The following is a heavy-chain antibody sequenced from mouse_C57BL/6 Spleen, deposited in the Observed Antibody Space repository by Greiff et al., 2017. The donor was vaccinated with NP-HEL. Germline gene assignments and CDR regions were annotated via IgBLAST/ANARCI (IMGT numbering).Heavy chain of an antibody. Sequence: VQLQQSGAELVRPGSSVKLSCKASGYTFTSYWMHWVKQRPIQGLEWIGNIDPSDSETHYNQKFKDKATLTVDKSSSTAYMQLSSLTSEDSAVYYCASGSSNFAMDYWGQGTSVTVSS. CDR1: GYTFTSYW. J-gene: IGHJ4*01. D-gene: IGHD2-10*02. V-gene: IGHV1-52*01. CDR2: IDPSDSET. CDR3: ASGSSNFAMDY.